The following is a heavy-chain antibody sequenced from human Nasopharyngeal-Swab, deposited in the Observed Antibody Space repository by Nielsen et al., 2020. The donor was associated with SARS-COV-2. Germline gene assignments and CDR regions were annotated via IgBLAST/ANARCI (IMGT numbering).Heavy chain of an antibody. V-gene: IGHV2-5*02. J-gene: IGHJ5*02. CDR1: GFSLSTSGVG. CDR2: IYWDDDK. Sequence: SGPTLVQPTETLRLTCTFSGFSLSTSGVGVGWIRQPPGKALEWLALIYWDDDKRYSPSLKSRLTITKDTSKNQVVLTMTNMDPVDTATYYCAHRGIAVASGWFDPWGQGTLVTVSS. CDR3: AHRGIAVASGWFDP. D-gene: IGHD6-19*01.